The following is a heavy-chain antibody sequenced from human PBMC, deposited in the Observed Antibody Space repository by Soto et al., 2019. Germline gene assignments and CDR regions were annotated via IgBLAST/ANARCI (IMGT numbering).Heavy chain of an antibody. CDR2: FDSEDGDT. J-gene: IGHJ4*02. Sequence: ASVKVSCKLSGYSLTKLSMRWVRQAPGRGLEWVGGFDSEDGDTLPAQKFQGRITMTEDTSTNTAYMELRSLRLEDTAVYYCATGIPNGHYVTDYWGQGTLVTVSS. CDR1: GYSLTKLS. CDR3: ATGIPNGHYVTDY. D-gene: IGHD2-8*01. V-gene: IGHV1-24*01.